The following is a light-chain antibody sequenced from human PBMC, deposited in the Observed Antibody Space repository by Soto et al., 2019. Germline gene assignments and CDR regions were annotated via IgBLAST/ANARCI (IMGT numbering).Light chain of an antibody. CDR3: QQYGSSRT. CDR2: GAS. J-gene: IGKJ1*01. CDR1: QSVSRSY. V-gene: IGKV3-20*01. Sequence: EIVLTQSPGTLSLSPGERATLSCRASQSVSRSYVAWYQQKPGQAPRLLIYGASSRATGIPDRFSGSGSGTDFTLTISRLEPEDFAVYYCQQYGSSRTFGQGTKVDIK.